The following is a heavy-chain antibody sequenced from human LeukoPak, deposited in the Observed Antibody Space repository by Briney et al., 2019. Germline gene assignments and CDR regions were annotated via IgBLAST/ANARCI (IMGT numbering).Heavy chain of an antibody. Sequence: SETLSLTCAVSGVSISSYYWSWIRQPPGKGLEWIGYIYYSGSTNYNPSLKSRVTISVDTSKNQFSLKLSSVTAADTAVYYCARGWAFYYYGMDVWGQGTTVTVSS. V-gene: IGHV4-59*01. CDR3: ARGWAFYYYGMDV. J-gene: IGHJ6*02. D-gene: IGHD1-26*01. CDR1: GVSISSYY. CDR2: IYYSGST.